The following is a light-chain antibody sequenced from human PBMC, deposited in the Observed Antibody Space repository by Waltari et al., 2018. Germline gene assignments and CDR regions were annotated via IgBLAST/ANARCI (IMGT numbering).Light chain of an antibody. CDR3: QKYNSAPHT. CDR1: QGISDY. CDR2: ATS. J-gene: IGKJ4*01. Sequence: DIQMTQSPSSLSASVGDRVTITCRASQGISDYLAWYQQKPGKIPRLLIYATSTLQSGVSCRFSGSGSGTDFTLTITSLQPEDVANYYCQKYNSAPHTFGGGTKVEIK. V-gene: IGKV1-27*01.